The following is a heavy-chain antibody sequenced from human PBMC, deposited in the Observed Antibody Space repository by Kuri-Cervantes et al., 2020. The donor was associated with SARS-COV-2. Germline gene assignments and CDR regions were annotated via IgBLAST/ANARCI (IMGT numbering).Heavy chain of an antibody. V-gene: IGHV3-30*02. Sequence: GGSLRLSCAASGFTFYNAWMSWVRQAPGKELEWVAFIRYDGSNKYYADSVKGRFTISRDNSKNTLYLQMNSLRAEDAAVYYCAKVLVVVAAYDAFDIWGQGTMVTVSS. CDR3: AKVLVVVAAYDAFDI. CDR2: IRYDGSNK. D-gene: IGHD2-15*01. J-gene: IGHJ3*02. CDR1: GFTFYNAW.